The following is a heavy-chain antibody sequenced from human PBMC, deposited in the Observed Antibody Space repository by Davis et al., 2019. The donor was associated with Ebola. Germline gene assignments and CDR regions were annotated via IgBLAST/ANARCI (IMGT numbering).Heavy chain of an antibody. CDR2: TYYNSKWYS. Sequence: PSETLSLTCAISGDNVSSGGWNWIRQSPSRGLEWLGRTYYNSKWYSDYATSVRGRITINPDTSKNQFSLQLTSVTPDDTAVYYCARGWLRTGFDFWGQGTPVIVSS. J-gene: IGHJ4*02. CDR3: ARGWLRTGFDF. D-gene: IGHD5-12*01. V-gene: IGHV6-1*01. CDR1: GDNVSSGG.